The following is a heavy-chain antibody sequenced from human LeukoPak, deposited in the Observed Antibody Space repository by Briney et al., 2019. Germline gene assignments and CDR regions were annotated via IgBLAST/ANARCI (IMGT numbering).Heavy chain of an antibody. CDR3: ARGGGNDYGDY. J-gene: IGHJ4*02. Sequence: GGSLRLSCAVSGFTFSSYWMHWVRQAPGKGLVWVSRINSDGSSTSYADSVKGRFTISRDNAKNTLYLQMNSLRAEDTAVYYCARGGGNDYGDYWGQGTLVTVSS. CDR2: INSDGSST. CDR1: GFTFSSYW. V-gene: IGHV3-74*01.